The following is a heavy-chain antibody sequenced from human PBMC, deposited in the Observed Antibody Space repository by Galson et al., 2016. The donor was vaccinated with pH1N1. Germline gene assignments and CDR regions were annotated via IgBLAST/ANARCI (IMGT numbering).Heavy chain of an antibody. CDR2: INNICSST. V-gene: IGHV3-64*01. CDR1: GFSFSDYW. D-gene: IGHD3-22*01. J-gene: IGHJ4*02. CDR3: AREDYYDSSGFGY. Sequence: SLRLSCAASGFSFSDYWISWVRQAPGKGLEYVSGINNICSSTYYASSFKGRFTISRDNSKNTLYLQMGSLRAEDMAVYYCAREDYYDSSGFGYWGQGPLVTVSS.